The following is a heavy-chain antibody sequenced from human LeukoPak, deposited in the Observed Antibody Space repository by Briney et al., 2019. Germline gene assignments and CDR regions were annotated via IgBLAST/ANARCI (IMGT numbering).Heavy chain of an antibody. CDR1: GFTFSDYY. CDR2: ISSSGSTI. CDR3: ARVGYSSGWYYYYYYMDV. V-gene: IGHV3-11*04. D-gene: IGHD6-19*01. J-gene: IGHJ6*03. Sequence: PGGSLRLSCAASGFTFSDYYMSWIRQAPGKGLEWVSYISSSGSTIYYADSVKGRFTISRDNAKNSLYLQMNSLRVEDTAVYYCARVGYSSGWYYYYYYMDVWGKGTTVTVSS.